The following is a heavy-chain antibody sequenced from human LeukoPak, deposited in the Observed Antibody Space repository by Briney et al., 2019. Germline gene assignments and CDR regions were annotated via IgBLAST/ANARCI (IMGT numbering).Heavy chain of an antibody. CDR3: ARRGATPAGYHYAMDV. CDR2: IKKDGSEK. D-gene: IGHD1-26*01. V-gene: IGHV3-7*01. J-gene: IGHJ6*02. CDR1: GFTFSYYR. Sequence: GGSLRLSCAASGFTFSYYRMSWVRQAPGKGLEWVANIKKDGSEKYYVDSVKGRFTISRDNAKSSLYLQMNSLRAEDTAVFYCARRGATPAGYHYAMDVWGQGTTVTVSS.